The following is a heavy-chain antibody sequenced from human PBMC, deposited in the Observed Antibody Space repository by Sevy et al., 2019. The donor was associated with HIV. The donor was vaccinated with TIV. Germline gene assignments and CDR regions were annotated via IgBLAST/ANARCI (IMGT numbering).Heavy chain of an antibody. CDR2: IKQDGSDK. V-gene: IGHV3-7*01. J-gene: IGHJ4*02. CDR1: GITFSNSW. Sequence: QLGGSLRLSCTASGITFSNSWMNWVRQAPGKGLEWVANIKQDGSDKNYVDSVKGRFTISRDNAENSLYLEMSSLRAEDTAVYYCARGQSEESAYRAIDFWGQGTLVTVSS. CDR3: ARGQSEESAYRAIDF. D-gene: IGHD3-16*01.